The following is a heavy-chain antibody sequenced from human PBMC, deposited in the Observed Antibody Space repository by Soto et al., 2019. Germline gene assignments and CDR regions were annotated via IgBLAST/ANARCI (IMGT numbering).Heavy chain of an antibody. CDR1: GGTFSSYA. J-gene: IGHJ4*02. CDR2: IIPIFGTA. CDR3: AGRLILDYYYDSSGYYYTPDY. Sequence: SVKVSCKASGGTFSSYAISWVRQAPGQGLEWMGGIIPIFGTANYAQKFQGKVTITADESTSTAYIKLSSLRSEVTAVYYCAGRLILDYYYDSSGYYYTPDYWGQGTLVTVSS. D-gene: IGHD3-22*01. V-gene: IGHV1-69*13.